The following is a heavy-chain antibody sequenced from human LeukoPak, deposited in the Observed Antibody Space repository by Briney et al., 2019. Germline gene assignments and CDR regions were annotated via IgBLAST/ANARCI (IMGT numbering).Heavy chain of an antibody. CDR3: AREGRGYSDYSTNFDY. D-gene: IGHD5-12*01. J-gene: IGHJ4*02. Sequence: PGRSLRLSCAASGFTFSSYGMHWVRQAPGKGLEWVAVIWYDGSNKYYADSVKGRFTISRDNSKNTLYLQMNSLRAEDTAVYYCAREGRGYSDYSTNFDYWGQGTLVTVSS. CDR2: IWYDGSNK. V-gene: IGHV3-33*01. CDR1: GFTFSSYG.